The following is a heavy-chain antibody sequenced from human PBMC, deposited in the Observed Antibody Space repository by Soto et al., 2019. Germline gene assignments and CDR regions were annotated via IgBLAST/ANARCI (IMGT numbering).Heavy chain of an antibody. CDR1: GGSINSYW. CDR3: ARDIGSYAYGEGY. CDR2: VYSSGTT. V-gene: IGHV4-4*07. Sequence: STTLSLTCIVSGGSINSYWWSWIRQPAGKGLEWIGRVYSSGTTDYNPPLNSRATMSVETSKNQFSLKLSSVTAADTAVYYCARDIGSYAYGEGYWGQGIQVTVSS. D-gene: IGHD3-10*01. J-gene: IGHJ4*02.